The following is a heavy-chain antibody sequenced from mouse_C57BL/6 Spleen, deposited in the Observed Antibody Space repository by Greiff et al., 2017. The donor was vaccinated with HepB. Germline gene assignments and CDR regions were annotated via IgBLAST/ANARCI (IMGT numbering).Heavy chain of an antibody. CDR1: GYTFTSYW. CDR3: ARRLGREGYFDY. V-gene: IGHV1-55*01. J-gene: IGHJ2*01. D-gene: IGHD4-1*01. CDR2: IYPGSGST. Sequence: VQLQQPGAELVKPGASVKMSCKASGYTFTSYWITWVKQRPGQGLEWIGDIYPGSGSTNYNEKFKSKATLTVDTSSSTAYMQLSSLTSEDSAVYYCARRLGREGYFDYWGQGTTLTVSS.